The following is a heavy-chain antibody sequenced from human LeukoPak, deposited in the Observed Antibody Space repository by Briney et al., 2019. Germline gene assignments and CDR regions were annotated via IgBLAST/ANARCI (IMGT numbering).Heavy chain of an antibody. CDR2: LKQDGSED. J-gene: IGHJ4*02. CDR3: ARDPRGVNYFDY. CDR1: GFTFSTHW. D-gene: IGHD3-10*01. Sequence: PGGSLRLSCAASGFTFSTHWMSWVRQAPGKGLEWVANLKQDGSEDFYVDSVKGRFTISRDNAKNSLYLQMNSLRAEDTAVYYCARDPRGVNYFDYWGRGTLVTVSS. V-gene: IGHV3-7*01.